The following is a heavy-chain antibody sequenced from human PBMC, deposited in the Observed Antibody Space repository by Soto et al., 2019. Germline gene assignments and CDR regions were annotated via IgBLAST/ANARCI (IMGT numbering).Heavy chain of an antibody. CDR3: ANGRVTALGDLTTHRSNYYDY. V-gene: IGHV3-30*18. J-gene: IGHJ4*02. Sequence: GGSLRLSCAASGFTFSIYGMHLVRQSPGKGLEWVAVISYDGSNKYYADSVKGRFTISRDNSKNTLYLQMNSLRAEDTAVYYCANGRVTALGDLTTHRSNYYDYWGQGTLFTVSS. CDR1: GFTFSIYG. D-gene: IGHD2-21*02. CDR2: ISYDGSNK.